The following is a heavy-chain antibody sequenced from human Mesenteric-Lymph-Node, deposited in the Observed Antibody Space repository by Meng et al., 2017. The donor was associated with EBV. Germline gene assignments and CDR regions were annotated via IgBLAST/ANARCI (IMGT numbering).Heavy chain of an antibody. CDR2: IRPNSGGT. J-gene: IGHJ4*02. CDR3: ARGIAVAGTRDY. Sequence: QVRLVQSGAEVKKPWASMKVSCRISGHTFSDYYIHWVRQAPGRGLEWMGRIRPNSGGTNYAQKFQGRVTMTRDTSISTAYMELSRLRSDDTAVYYCARGIAVAGTRDYWGQGTLVTVSS. V-gene: IGHV1-2*06. D-gene: IGHD6-19*01. CDR1: GHTFSDYY.